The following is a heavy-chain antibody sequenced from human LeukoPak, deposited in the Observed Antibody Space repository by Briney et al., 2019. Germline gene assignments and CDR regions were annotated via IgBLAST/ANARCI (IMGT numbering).Heavy chain of an antibody. D-gene: IGHD3-22*01. Sequence: GGSLRLSCAASGFTFSGSAMHWVRQASGKGLEWVGRIRSKANSYATAYAASVKGRFTISRDDSKNTAYLQMNSLRAEDTAVYYCAKDGGGYYPYYYYYMDVWGKGTTVTISS. J-gene: IGHJ6*03. CDR2: IRSKANSYAT. V-gene: IGHV3-73*01. CDR3: AKDGGGYYPYYYYYMDV. CDR1: GFTFSGSA.